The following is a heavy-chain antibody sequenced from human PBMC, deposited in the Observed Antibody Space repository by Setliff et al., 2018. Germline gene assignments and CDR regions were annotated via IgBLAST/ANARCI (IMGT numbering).Heavy chain of an antibody. Sequence: ASVKVSCKASGYTFTSYAMHWVRQAPGQRLEWMGWINAGNGNTKYSQKFQGRVTITRDTSASTAYMELSSLRSEDTAVYYCARASDSSGYYYADAFDIWGQGTMVTVSS. CDR2: INAGNGNT. CDR1: GYTFTSYA. V-gene: IGHV1-3*01. CDR3: ARASDSSGYYYADAFDI. D-gene: IGHD3-22*01. J-gene: IGHJ3*02.